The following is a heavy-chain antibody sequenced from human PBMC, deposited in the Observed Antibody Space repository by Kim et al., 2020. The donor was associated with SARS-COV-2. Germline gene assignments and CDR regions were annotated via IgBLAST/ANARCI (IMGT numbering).Heavy chain of an antibody. CDR1: GYTLTELS. CDR2: FDPEDGET. Sequence: ASVKVSCKVSGYTLTELSMHWVRQAPGKGLEWMGGFDPEDGETIYAQKFQGRVTMTEDTSTDTAYMELRSLRSEDTVVYYCATGTATVTTGWFDPWGHGTLVTVSS. D-gene: IGHD4-4*01. J-gene: IGHJ5*02. V-gene: IGHV1-24*01. CDR3: ATGTATVTTGWFDP.